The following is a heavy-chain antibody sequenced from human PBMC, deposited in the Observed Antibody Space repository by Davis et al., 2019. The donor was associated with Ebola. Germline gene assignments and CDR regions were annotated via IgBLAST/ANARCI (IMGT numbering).Heavy chain of an antibody. Sequence: GESLKISCAASGFSFSNSAMSWVRQAPGKGLEWVANIKQDGSEKYYVDSVKGRFTISRDNAKNSLYLQMNSLRAEDTAVYYCARDALLTYYDILTGYYDYYYMDVWGKGTTVTVSS. D-gene: IGHD3-9*01. V-gene: IGHV3-7*03. J-gene: IGHJ6*03. CDR1: GFSFSNSA. CDR2: IKQDGSEK. CDR3: ARDALLTYYDILTGYYDYYYMDV.